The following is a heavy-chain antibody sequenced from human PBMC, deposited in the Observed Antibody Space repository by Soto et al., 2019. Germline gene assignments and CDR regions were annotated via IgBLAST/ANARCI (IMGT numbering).Heavy chain of an antibody. Sequence: EVQLLESGGGLVQPGGSLRLSCAASGFTFSSYAMSWVRQAPGKGLEWVSAIRGSGGSTYYADSVKGRFTISRDNSKNTLYLQMNSLRAEDTAVYYCAKDRGGQETCFDYWGQGTLVTVSS. D-gene: IGHD3-16*01. CDR1: GFTFSSYA. J-gene: IGHJ4*02. V-gene: IGHV3-23*01. CDR3: AKDRGGQETCFDY. CDR2: IRGSGGST.